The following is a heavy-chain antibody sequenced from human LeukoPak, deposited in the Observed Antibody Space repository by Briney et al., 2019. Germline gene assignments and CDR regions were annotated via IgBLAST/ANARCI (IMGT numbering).Heavy chain of an antibody. Sequence: SETLSLTCTVSGGSISSGSYYWSWIRQPAGKGLEWIGRIYTSGSTNYNPSLKSRVTISVDTSKNQFSLKLSSVTAADTAVYYCARRPYSSGWYGNWFDPWGQGTLVTVSS. CDR3: ARRPYSSGWYGNWFDP. V-gene: IGHV4-61*02. D-gene: IGHD6-19*01. J-gene: IGHJ5*02. CDR2: IYTSGST. CDR1: GGSISSGSYY.